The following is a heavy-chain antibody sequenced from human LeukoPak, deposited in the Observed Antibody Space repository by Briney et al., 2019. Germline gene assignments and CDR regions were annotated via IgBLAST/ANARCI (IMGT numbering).Heavy chain of an antibody. CDR2: ISSSGST. V-gene: IGHV4-4*07. Sequence: PSETLSLTCTVSGGSISNYYWSWIRLPAGKGLEWIGRISSSGSTYYNPSLNSRVTMSIDTSTNQFSLKLSSVTAADTAVYYCARAPNYVSAFGIWGHGTMVTVSS. D-gene: IGHD1-7*01. J-gene: IGHJ3*02. CDR1: GGSISNYY. CDR3: ARAPNYVSAFGI.